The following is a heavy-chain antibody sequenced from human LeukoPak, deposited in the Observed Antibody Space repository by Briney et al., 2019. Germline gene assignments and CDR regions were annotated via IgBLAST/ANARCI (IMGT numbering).Heavy chain of an antibody. CDR2: ISGSGGST. V-gene: IGHV3-23*01. Sequence: GGSLRLSCAASGFTFSSYAMSWVRQAPGKGLEWVSAISGSGGSTYYADSVKGRFTISRDNSKNTLYLQMNSLRAEDTAVYYCAKDLIKYQLLRLGAFDIWGQGTMVTVSS. D-gene: IGHD2-2*01. J-gene: IGHJ3*02. CDR3: AKDLIKYQLLRLGAFDI. CDR1: GFTFSSYA.